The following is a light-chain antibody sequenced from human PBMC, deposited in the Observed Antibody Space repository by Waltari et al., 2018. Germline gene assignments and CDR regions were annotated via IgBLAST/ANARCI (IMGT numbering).Light chain of an antibody. V-gene: IGKV1-16*02. CDR2: PAS. J-gene: IGKJ1*01. CDR1: QGIRNY. Sequence: DIQMTQPPSPLSASVRDSVTLTCRGSQGIRNYLDWLQQKPGKAPKSLIYPASSLQNGVPSKFSGSGSGTDFTLTISSLQPEDFAAYYCQQYKSYPVTFGQGTKVEIK. CDR3: QQYKSYPVT.